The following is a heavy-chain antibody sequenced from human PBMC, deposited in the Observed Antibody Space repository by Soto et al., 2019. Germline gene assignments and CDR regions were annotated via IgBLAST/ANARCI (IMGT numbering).Heavy chain of an antibody. V-gene: IGHV5-10-1*01. J-gene: IGHJ6*02. D-gene: IGHD6-13*01. CDR3: ARHGSIAAAAYYYGMDV. CDR1: GYSFTSYW. Sequence: PGESLKISCKGSGYSFTSYWISWVRQMPGQGLEWMGRIDPSDSYTNYSTSFQGHVTISADKSISTAYLQWSSLKASDTAMYYCARHGSIAAAAYYYGMDVWGQGTTVTVSS. CDR2: IDPSDSYT.